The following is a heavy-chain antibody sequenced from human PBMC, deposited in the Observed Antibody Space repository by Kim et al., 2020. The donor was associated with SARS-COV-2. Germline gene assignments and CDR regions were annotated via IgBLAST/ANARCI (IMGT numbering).Heavy chain of an antibody. CDR1: GFTFTSSA. V-gene: IGHV1-58*01. CDR2: IVVGSGNT. D-gene: IGHD3-3*02. Sequence: SVKVSCKASGFTFTSSAVQWVRQARGQRLEWIGWIVVGSGNTNYAQKFQERVTITRDMSTSTAYMELSSLRSEDTAVYYCAADQPFWSGYLAFDIWGQGTMVTVSS. J-gene: IGHJ3*02. CDR3: AADQPFWSGYLAFDI.